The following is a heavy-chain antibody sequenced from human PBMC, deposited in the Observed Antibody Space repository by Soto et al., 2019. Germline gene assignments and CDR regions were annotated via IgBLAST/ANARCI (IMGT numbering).Heavy chain of an antibody. D-gene: IGHD3-3*01. Sequence: QVQLVQAGGEVKKTGASVKVSCKASGYPFSNYGLSWVRQAPGQGLEWMGWISGYNGNTNYAQSFQGRVTMTTDTSTSTVYMELRSLRSDDTAVYYCARDRKYDWWGGPPRPMGIFDYWVQGSLVSVSS. CDR2: ISGYNGNT. CDR1: GYPFSNYG. V-gene: IGHV1-18*01. CDR3: ARDRKYDWWGGPPRPMGIFDY. J-gene: IGHJ4*02.